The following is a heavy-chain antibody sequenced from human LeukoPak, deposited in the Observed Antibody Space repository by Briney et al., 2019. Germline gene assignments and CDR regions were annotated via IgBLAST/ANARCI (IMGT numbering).Heavy chain of an antibody. D-gene: IGHD3-16*02. J-gene: IGHJ4*02. CDR1: GYTFNDYV. CDR3: AKVDRNYVWGSYRE. CDR2: ISWNSGNI. Sequence: GRSLRLSCAASGYTFNDYVMHWVRQAPGKGLEWVSGISWNSGNIGYADSVKGRFTISRDNSKNSLYLQMNSLRTEDTALYYCAKVDRNYVWGSYREWGQGTLVTVSS. V-gene: IGHV3-9*01.